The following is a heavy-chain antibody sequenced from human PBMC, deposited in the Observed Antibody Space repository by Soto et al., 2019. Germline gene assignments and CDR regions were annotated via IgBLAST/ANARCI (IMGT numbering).Heavy chain of an antibody. J-gene: IGHJ4*02. V-gene: IGHV3-33*01. D-gene: IGHD4-17*01. CDR2: LWYDGSNK. Sequence: QVQLVESGGGVVQPGRSLRLSCAASGFTFSSYGMHWVRQAPGKGLEWVAVLWYDGSNKYYADSVKGRFTISRDNSKNTMYLQMNSLRAEATAVYYCARGGVGYYGDDVDYWGQGTLVTVSS. CDR1: GFTFSSYG. CDR3: ARGGVGYYGDDVDY.